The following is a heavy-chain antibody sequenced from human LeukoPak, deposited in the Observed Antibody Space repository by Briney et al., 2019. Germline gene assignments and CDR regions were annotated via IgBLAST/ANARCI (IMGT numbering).Heavy chain of an antibody. J-gene: IGHJ5*02. V-gene: IGHV4-38-2*02. CDR2: IYHSGST. Sequence: PSGTLSLTCTVSGYSISSGYYWGWIRQPPGKGLEWIGSIYHSGSTYYNSSLKSRVTISVDTSKNQFSLKLSSVTAADTAVYYCARTHPDSSGSNWFDPWGQGTLVPVSS. D-gene: IGHD3-22*01. CDR1: GYSISSGYY. CDR3: ARTHPDSSGSNWFDP.